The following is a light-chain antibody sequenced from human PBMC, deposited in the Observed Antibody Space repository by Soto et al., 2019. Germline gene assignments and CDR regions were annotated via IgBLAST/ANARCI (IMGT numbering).Light chain of an antibody. CDR1: SSDIGTYNL. CDR2: EGS. Sequence: QSALTQPASVSGSPGQSITISCTGTSSDIGTYNLVSWYQQHPGKAPKLMIFEGSERPSGVSNRFSASTSGNTASLTISGLQAEDEADYYCCSYAGSSTYVFGTGTKVTVL. V-gene: IGLV2-23*01. CDR3: CSYAGSSTYV. J-gene: IGLJ1*01.